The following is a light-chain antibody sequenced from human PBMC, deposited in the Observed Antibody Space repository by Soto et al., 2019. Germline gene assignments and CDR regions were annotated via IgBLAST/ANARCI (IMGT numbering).Light chain of an antibody. CDR3: QQYNSYSPT. Sequence: DIQMTQSPSTLSGSVGERVTITCRASQTISSWLAWYQQKPGKAPKLLIYKASSLHSGVPSRFSGSGSGTDFTLTISSLHPDDFATYYCQQYNSYSPTFGQGTKVEIK. CDR1: QTISSW. CDR2: KAS. V-gene: IGKV1-5*03. J-gene: IGKJ1*01.